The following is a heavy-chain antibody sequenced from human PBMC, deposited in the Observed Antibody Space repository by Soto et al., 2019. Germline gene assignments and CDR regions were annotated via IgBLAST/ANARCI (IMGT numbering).Heavy chain of an antibody. V-gene: IGHV3-23*01. CDR2: ISGSGGST. Sequence: GGSLRLSCAASGFTFSSYAMSWVRQAPGKGLEWVSAISGSGGSTYYADSVKGQFTISRDNSKNTLYLQMNSLRAEDTAVYYCAKDTPLFYGSGSYYTPETYFDYWGQGTLVTVSS. D-gene: IGHD3-10*01. CDR3: AKDTPLFYGSGSYYTPETYFDY. J-gene: IGHJ4*02. CDR1: GFTFSSYA.